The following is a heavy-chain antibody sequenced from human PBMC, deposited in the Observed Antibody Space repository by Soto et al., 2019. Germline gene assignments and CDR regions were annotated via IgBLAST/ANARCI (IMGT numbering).Heavy chain of an antibody. D-gene: IGHD6-19*01. J-gene: IGHJ4*02. CDR1: GFTFSSYG. CDR3: ARDSHVGSGWQLTADY. CDR2: IWYDGSNK. V-gene: IGHV3-33*01. Sequence: QVQLVESGGGVVQPGRSLRLSCAASGFTFSSYGMHWVRQAPGKGLEWVAVIWYDGSNKYYAESVKGRFTISRDKSKNTLYLKMNNLRAEATAVYYCARDSHVGSGWQLTADYWGQGTLVTVSS.